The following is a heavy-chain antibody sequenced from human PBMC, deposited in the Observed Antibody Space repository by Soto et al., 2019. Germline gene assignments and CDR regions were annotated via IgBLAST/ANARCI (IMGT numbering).Heavy chain of an antibody. V-gene: IGHV4-34*01. D-gene: IGHD3-10*01. J-gene: IGHJ5*02. CDR3: ASVGELPAWFDP. CDR1: GGSFSGYY. CDR2: INHSGST. Sequence: SETLSLTCAVYGGSFSGYYWSWIRQPPGKGLEWIGEINHSGSTNYNPSLKSRVTISVDTSKNQSALKLSSVPAADTAVYYCASVGELPAWFDPWGRGTLVTVSP.